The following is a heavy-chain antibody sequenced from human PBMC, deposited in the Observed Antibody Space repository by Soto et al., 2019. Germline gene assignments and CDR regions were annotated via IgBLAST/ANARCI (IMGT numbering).Heavy chain of an antibody. CDR3: AVEIAVAGPFDY. D-gene: IGHD6-19*01. J-gene: IGHJ4*02. CDR2: ISSNGGST. Sequence: GGSLRLSCAAFGLTLSTSSMHWVRQAPGKGLEYVSAISSNGGSTYYANSVKGRFTISRDNSKNTLYLQMGSLRAEDMAVYYCAVEIAVAGPFDYWGQGTLVTVSS. V-gene: IGHV3-64*01. CDR1: GLTLSTSS.